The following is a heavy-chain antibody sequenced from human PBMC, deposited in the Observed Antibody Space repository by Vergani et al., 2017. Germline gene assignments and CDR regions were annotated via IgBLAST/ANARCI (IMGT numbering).Heavy chain of an antibody. CDR1: GGTFSSYT. J-gene: IGHJ4*02. Sequence: QVQLVQSGAEVKKPGSSVKVSCKASGGTFSSYTISWVRQAPGQGLEWMGRIIPILGIANYAQKFQGIVTITADKSTSTAYMGLSSLRSEDTAVYYCAREGDDISGYYRDYWGQGTLVTVSS. V-gene: IGHV1-69*08. CDR2: IIPILGIA. D-gene: IGHD3-22*01. CDR3: AREGDDISGYYRDY.